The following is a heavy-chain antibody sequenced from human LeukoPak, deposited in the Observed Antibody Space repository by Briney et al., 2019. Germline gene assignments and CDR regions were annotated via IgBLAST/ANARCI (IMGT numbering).Heavy chain of an antibody. CDR1: GGSISSIVHY. Sequence: SQTLSLTCIVSGGSISSIVHYWTWVRQHPGKGLECIGYIHSSGTTYYSPSLKSRVTMSVDTSKNQFSLRLTSVTAADTAVYYCARRETGKCGWFDPWGQGTLVTVSS. V-gene: IGHV4-31*03. CDR3: ARRETGKCGWFDP. J-gene: IGHJ5*02. CDR2: IHSSGTT. D-gene: IGHD1-26*01.